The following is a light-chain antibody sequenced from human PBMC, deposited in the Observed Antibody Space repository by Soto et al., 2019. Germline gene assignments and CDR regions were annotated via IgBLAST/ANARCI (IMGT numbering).Light chain of an antibody. Sequence: QSVLTQPRSVSGSPGQSVTIPCTGTSSDVGGYNYVSWYQQHPGKAPKLMIYDVSKRPSGVPDRFSGSKSGNTASLTISGLQAEDEADYYCCSYAGSYTHYVFGTGTKVTVL. CDR3: CSYAGSYTHYV. V-gene: IGLV2-11*01. CDR2: DVS. J-gene: IGLJ1*01. CDR1: SSDVGGYNY.